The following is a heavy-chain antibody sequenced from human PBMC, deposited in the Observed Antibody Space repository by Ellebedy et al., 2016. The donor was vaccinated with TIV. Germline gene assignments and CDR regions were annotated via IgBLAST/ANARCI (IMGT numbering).Heavy chain of an antibody. V-gene: IGHV3-7*01. D-gene: IGHD2-21*01. CDR2: IKQDGSEG. CDR3: ARDRVAVVAPAFWAFDL. CDR1: GFTFSSFW. J-gene: IGHJ3*01. Sequence: GESLKISCAASGFTFSSFWMSWVRQVPGKGLEWVANIKQDGSEGHYVDSVKGRFTISRDKAKNSLYLEMNSLRDEDTALYYCARDRVAVVAPAFWAFDLWGQGTTVTVSS.